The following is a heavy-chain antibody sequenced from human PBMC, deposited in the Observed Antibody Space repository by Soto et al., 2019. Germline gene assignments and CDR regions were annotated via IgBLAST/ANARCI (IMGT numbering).Heavy chain of an antibody. V-gene: IGHV1-8*01. J-gene: IGHJ5*02. CDR2: MNPNSGNT. CDR3: ARVPTYYQDSIGYQPFHP. Sequence: ASVKVSCKASGYTFTSYDINWVRQATGQGLEWMGWMNPNSGNTGYAQKFQGRVTMTRNTSISTAYMELSSLRSEDTAVYYCARVPTYYQDSIGYQPFHPWGQGTLVTVSS. D-gene: IGHD3-22*01. CDR1: GYTFTSYD.